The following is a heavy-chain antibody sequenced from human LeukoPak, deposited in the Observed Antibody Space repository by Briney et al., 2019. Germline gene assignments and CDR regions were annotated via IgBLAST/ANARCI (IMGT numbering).Heavy chain of an antibody. V-gene: IGHV4-39*01. Sequence: SETLSLTCTVSGGSISSSSYYWGWIRQPPGKGLEWIGSIYYSGSTYYNPSLKSRVTISVDTSKNQFSLKLSSVTAADTAVYYCARQRLLAVAGMYYFDYWGQGTLVTVSS. CDR3: ARQRLLAVAGMYYFDY. D-gene: IGHD6-19*01. CDR2: IYYSGST. CDR1: GGSISSSSYY. J-gene: IGHJ4*02.